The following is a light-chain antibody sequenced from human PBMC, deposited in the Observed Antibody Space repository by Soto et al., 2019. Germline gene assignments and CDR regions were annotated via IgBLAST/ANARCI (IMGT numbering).Light chain of an antibody. CDR1: SSDVGAYNY. J-gene: IGLJ1*01. Sequence: QSALTQPASVSGSPGQSITISCTGTSSDVGAYNYVSWYQQHPGKAPKFLIYEVNNRPSGVSNRFSGSKSGNTASLTISGLQAEDEADYYCSSYTSSSTYVFGTGTKVTVL. CDR3: SSYTSSSTYV. CDR2: EVN. V-gene: IGLV2-14*01.